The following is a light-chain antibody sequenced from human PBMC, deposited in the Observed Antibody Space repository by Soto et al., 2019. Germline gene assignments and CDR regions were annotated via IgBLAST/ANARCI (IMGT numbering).Light chain of an antibody. J-gene: IGKJ4*01. CDR1: QSVNSKY. Sequence: EVVLTQSPGTLSLSPGERATLSCRASQSVNSKYLAWYQQKPGQAPRLLMYAISSRAAGIPDRFSGSGSGTDFTLTISRLEPEDFAVYYCQQYDNTHLTFGGGTKVEI. CDR3: QQYDNTHLT. CDR2: AIS. V-gene: IGKV3-20*01.